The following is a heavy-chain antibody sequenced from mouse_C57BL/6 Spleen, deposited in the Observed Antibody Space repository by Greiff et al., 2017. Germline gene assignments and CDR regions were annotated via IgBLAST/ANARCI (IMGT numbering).Heavy chain of an antibody. J-gene: IGHJ3*01. V-gene: IGHV1-15*01. CDR2: IDPETGGT. CDR1: GYTFTDYE. Sequence: QVQLQQSGAELVRPGASVTLSCKASGYTFTDYEMHWVKQTPVHGLEWIGAIDPETGGTAYNQKFKGKAILTADKSSSTAYMELRSLTSEDSAVYYCTRWTFTDDAYWGQGTLVTVSA. CDR3: TRWTFTDDAY.